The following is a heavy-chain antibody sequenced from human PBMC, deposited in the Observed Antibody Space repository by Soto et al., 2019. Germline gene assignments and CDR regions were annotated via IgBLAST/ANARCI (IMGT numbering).Heavy chain of an antibody. CDR1: GYTFTGYY. J-gene: IGHJ5*02. CDR3: ARTSRLDLLWFGELEVWFDP. Sequence: ASVKVSCKASGYTFTGYYMHWVRQAPGQGLEWMGWINPNSGGTNYAQKFQGWVTMTRDTSISTAYMELSRLISDDTAVYYCARTSRLDLLWFGELEVWFDPWGQGTLVTVSS. CDR2: INPNSGGT. D-gene: IGHD3-10*01. V-gene: IGHV1-2*04.